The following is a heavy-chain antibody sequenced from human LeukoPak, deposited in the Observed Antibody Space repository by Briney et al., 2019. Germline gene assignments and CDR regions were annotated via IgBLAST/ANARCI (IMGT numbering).Heavy chain of an antibody. CDR2: IKQDGSEK. CDR3: ARGSIAARRGDYYMDV. Sequence: GGSLRLSCAASGFTFSSYWMSWVRQAPGKGLEWVANIKQDGSEKYYVDSVKGRFTISRDNAKNSLYLQMNSLRAEDTAVYYCARGSIAARRGDYYMDVWGKGTTVTVSS. V-gene: IGHV3-7*04. D-gene: IGHD6-6*01. J-gene: IGHJ6*03. CDR1: GFTFSSYW.